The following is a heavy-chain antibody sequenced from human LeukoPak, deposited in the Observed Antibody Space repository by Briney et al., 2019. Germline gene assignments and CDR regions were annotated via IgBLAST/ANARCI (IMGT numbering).Heavy chain of an antibody. Sequence: GASVKVSCKVSGYTLTELSMHWVRQAPGKGLEWMGGFDPEDGETIYAQKFQGRVTMTEDTSTDTAYMELSSLRSEDTAVYYCATNMVRGVIPPDGGYYGMDVWGQGTTVTVSS. CDR1: GYTLTELS. V-gene: IGHV1-24*01. D-gene: IGHD3-10*01. CDR2: FDPEDGET. J-gene: IGHJ6*02. CDR3: ATNMVRGVIPPDGGYYGMDV.